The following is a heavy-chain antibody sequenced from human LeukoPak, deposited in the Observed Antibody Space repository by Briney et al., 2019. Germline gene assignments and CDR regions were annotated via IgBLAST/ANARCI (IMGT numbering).Heavy chain of an antibody. CDR3: VRDDDRPDNGLDY. V-gene: IGHV3-11*04. CDR1: GFTFSDYY. J-gene: IGHJ4*02. Sequence: GGSLRLSCAASGFTFSDYYMSWIRQAPGKGLEWISYISSSGNTRYYADSVKGRITISRDSAKNSLYLQMNSLRAEDTAVYYCVRDDDRPDNGLDYWGQGTLVTVSS. D-gene: IGHD3-22*01. CDR2: ISSSGNTR.